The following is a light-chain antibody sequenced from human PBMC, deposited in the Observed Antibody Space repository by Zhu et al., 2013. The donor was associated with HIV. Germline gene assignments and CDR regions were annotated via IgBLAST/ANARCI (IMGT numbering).Light chain of an antibody. CDR3: QHFSRVPFS. CDR1: QSVRTY. J-gene: IGKJ3*01. Sequence: DIVLTQSPGTLSLSPGDTATLSCRASQSVRTYLSWFQQKPGQSPRLLIYDVSTRATGIPARFSGSGSGTDFTLTITNLQPDDFATYYCQHFSRVPFSFGPGTTVDTK. V-gene: IGKV3-11*01. CDR2: DVS.